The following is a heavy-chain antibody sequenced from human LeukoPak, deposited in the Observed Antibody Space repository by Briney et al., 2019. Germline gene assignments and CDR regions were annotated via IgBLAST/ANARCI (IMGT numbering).Heavy chain of an antibody. CDR1: GFTFSSYP. CDR3: ANAESLTPRSIRRENYYTPREAPDY. D-gene: IGHD3-22*01. CDR2: ISGSGGST. J-gene: IGHJ4*02. V-gene: IGHV3-23*01. Sequence: GGSLRLSCATSGFTFSSYPMSWVRQAPGKGLEWVSAISGSGGSTYYADSVKGRFTISRDNSKNTLYLQMNSPRAEDTAVYYCANAESLTPRSIRRENYYTPREAPDYWGQGTLVTVSS.